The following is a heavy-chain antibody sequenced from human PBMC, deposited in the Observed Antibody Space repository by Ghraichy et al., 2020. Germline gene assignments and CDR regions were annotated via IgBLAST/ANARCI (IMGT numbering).Heavy chain of an antibody. CDR2: INPSGGSP. D-gene: IGHD1-7*01. J-gene: IGHJ4*02. V-gene: IGHV1-46*01. CDR3: TRAGAGTTGFDY. CDR1: GYTFTSYY. Sequence: ASVKVSCKASGYTFTSYYMHWVRQAPVPGLEWMGIINPSGGSPSYAQKFQGRVTMTRDTSTSTVYMELSSLRSEDTAVYYCTRAGAGTTGFDYWGQGTLVTVSS.